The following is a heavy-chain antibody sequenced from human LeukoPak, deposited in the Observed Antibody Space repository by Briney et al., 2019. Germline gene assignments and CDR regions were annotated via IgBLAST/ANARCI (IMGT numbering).Heavy chain of an antibody. Sequence: SVKVSCKASGGTFSSYAISWVRQAPGQGLEWMGGIIPIFGTANYAQKFQGRVTITADESTSTAYMELSSLRSEDTAVYYCASTYYYGSGSYYLEYTLDYWGQGTLVTVSS. V-gene: IGHV1-69*13. D-gene: IGHD3-10*01. CDR1: GGTFSSYA. J-gene: IGHJ4*02. CDR3: ASTYYYGSGSYYLEYTLDY. CDR2: IIPIFGTA.